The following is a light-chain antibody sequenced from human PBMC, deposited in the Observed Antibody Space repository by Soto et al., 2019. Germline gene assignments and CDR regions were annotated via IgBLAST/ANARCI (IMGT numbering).Light chain of an antibody. CDR1: QSVSSN. Sequence: EIVMTQSPATLSVSPGERATLSCRASQSVSSNLAWYQQKPGQAPRLLIYGASTRATGIPARFSGSGSGTEFTPTISSLRSEDFAVYYCQQYNNWPPWTFGQGTKV. V-gene: IGKV3-15*01. CDR3: QQYNNWPPWT. J-gene: IGKJ1*01. CDR2: GAS.